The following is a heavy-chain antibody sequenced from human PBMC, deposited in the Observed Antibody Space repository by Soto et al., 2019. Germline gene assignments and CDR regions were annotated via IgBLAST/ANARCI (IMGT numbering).Heavy chain of an antibody. CDR2: IDWDDDK. Sequence: RQSGPTLVNPTQTLTLTCTFSGFSLSTSGMCVSWIRQPPGKALEWLALIDWDDDKYYSTSLKTRLTISKDTSKNQVVLTMTNMDPVDTATYYCARTPCSSWALGDYYYGMDVWGQGTTVTVSS. D-gene: IGHD6-13*01. CDR1: GFSLSTSGMC. CDR3: ARTPCSSWALGDYYYGMDV. V-gene: IGHV2-70*01. J-gene: IGHJ6*02.